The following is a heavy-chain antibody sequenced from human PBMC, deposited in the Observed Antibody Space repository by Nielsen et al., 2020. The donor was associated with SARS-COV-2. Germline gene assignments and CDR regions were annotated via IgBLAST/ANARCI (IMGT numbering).Heavy chain of an antibody. J-gene: IGHJ4*02. CDR2: INHSGST. V-gene: IGHV4-34*01. Sequence: SETLSLTCAVYGGSFSGYYWSWIRQPPGKGLEWIGEINHSGSTNYNPSLKSRVTISVDTSKNQFSLKLSSVTAADTAVYYCARGPRLYDDYVWGSYRYTTGRPLLDYWGQGTLVTVSS. CDR3: ARGPRLYDDYVWGSYRYTTGRPLLDY. CDR1: GGSFSGYY. D-gene: IGHD3-16*02.